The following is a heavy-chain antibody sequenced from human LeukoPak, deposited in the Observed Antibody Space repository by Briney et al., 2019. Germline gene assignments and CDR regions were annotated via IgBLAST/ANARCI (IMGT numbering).Heavy chain of an antibody. CDR2: INPKRGGT. CDR1: GYTFNDYY. V-gene: IGHV1-2*02. CDR3: ARVRCDYGAKDFDY. J-gene: IGHJ4*02. D-gene: IGHD4-23*01. Sequence: ASVKVSCKASGYTFNDYYTHWVRQAPGQGLEWMGWINPKRGGTKYAQKFQGRVTMTRDTSISTVYMELSRLRSDDTVVYYCARVRCDYGAKDFDYGGQGTLVTVSS.